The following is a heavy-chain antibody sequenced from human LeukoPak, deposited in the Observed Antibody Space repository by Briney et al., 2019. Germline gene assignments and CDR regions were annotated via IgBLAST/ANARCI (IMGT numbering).Heavy chain of an antibody. Sequence: SETLSLTCAVYGGSFSGYYWSWIRQPPGKGLEWIGEINHSGSTNYNPSLKSRVTISVDTSKNQFSLKLSSVTAADTAVYYCARGPYCSGGSCHRDYYYGMDVWGQGTTVTVSS. CDR2: INHSGST. V-gene: IGHV4-34*01. D-gene: IGHD2-15*01. CDR3: ARGPYCSGGSCHRDYYYGMDV. CDR1: GGSFSGYY. J-gene: IGHJ6*02.